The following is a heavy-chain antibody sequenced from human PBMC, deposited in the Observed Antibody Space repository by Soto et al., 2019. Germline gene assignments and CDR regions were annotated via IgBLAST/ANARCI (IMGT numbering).Heavy chain of an antibody. D-gene: IGHD5-12*01. Sequence: EVQLLESGGGLVQPGGSLRLSCAASGFTFGSSGMSWVRQAPGKGLEGISGLSGSGGSTYYADSVKGRFTISRDTPKSKLYLQMHSLRVEDKAVYYCAKDSGYDHTDWGQCTLVTVSS. CDR2: LSGSGGST. J-gene: IGHJ1*01. V-gene: IGHV3-23*01. CDR1: GFTFGSSG. CDR3: AKDSGYDHTD.